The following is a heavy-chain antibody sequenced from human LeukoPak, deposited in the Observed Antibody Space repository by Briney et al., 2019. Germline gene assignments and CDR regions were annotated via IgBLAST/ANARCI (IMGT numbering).Heavy chain of an antibody. CDR3: ASRQVA. V-gene: IGHV3-53*01. CDR1: GFTVSNDF. J-gene: IGHJ4*02. CDR2: IYSDGSA. Sequence: GSLRLSCAGSGFTVSNDFMTWVRQAPGKGLEWVSLIYSDGSAYYADSVQGRFTISRDTSKNMLYLQMNSLRVEDTAVYYCASRQVAGGQGTLVTVSS.